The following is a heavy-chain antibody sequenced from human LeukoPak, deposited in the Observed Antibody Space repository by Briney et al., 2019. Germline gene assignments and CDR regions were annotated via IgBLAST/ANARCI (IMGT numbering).Heavy chain of an antibody. V-gene: IGHV1-18*01. Sequence: ASVKVSCKASGYTFTTYGISWVRQAPGQGLEWMGWISAYNGNTNYAQKLQGRVTMTTDTSTSTAYMELRSLRSDDTAVYYCARVVLLWFGESPTEPDYWGQGTLVTDSS. J-gene: IGHJ4*02. CDR1: GYTFTTYG. CDR3: ARVVLLWFGESPTEPDY. CDR2: ISAYNGNT. D-gene: IGHD3-10*01.